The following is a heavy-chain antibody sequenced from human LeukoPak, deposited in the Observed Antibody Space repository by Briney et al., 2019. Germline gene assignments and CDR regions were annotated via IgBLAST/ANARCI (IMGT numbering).Heavy chain of an antibody. CDR3: ARDHVSLWFGEFNTFDP. CDR2: ISAYNGNT. J-gene: IGHJ5*02. D-gene: IGHD3-10*01. V-gene: IGHV1-18*01. Sequence: ASVKVSCKASGYTFTSYGISWVRQAPGQGLEWMGWISAYNGNTNYAQKLQGRVTMTTDTSTSTAYMELRSLRSDDTAVYYCARDHVSLWFGEFNTFDPWGQGTLVTVSS. CDR1: GYTFTSYG.